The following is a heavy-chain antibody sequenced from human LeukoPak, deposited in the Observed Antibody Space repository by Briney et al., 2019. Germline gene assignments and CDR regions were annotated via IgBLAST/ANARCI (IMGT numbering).Heavy chain of an antibody. V-gene: IGHV3-23*01. Sequence: GGSLRLSCAASGFTFSSYAMSWVRQAPGKGLEWVSAISGSGGSTYYADSVKGRFTISRDNSKNTLYLQMNSLRAEDTAVYYCARVFLSTLLRYFDWSSDYWGQGTLVTVSS. D-gene: IGHD3-9*01. J-gene: IGHJ4*02. CDR3: ARVFLSTLLRYFDWSSDY. CDR1: GFTFSSYA. CDR2: ISGSGGST.